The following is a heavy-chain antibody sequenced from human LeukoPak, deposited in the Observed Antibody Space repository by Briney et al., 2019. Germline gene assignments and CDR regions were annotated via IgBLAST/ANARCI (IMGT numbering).Heavy chain of an antibody. CDR1: GYTFTSYD. J-gene: IGHJ4*02. V-gene: IGHV1-8*03. CDR2: MNPKSGNT. CDR3: ARGGGFCSGASCPYFFDY. Sequence: GASVKVSCKASGYTFTSYDINWVRQATGQGLEWMGWMNPKSGNTGYAQKFQGRVTITRNTSISTAYMELSSLRSEDMAVYYCARGGGFCSGASCPYFFDYWGQGTLVTVSS. D-gene: IGHD2-15*01.